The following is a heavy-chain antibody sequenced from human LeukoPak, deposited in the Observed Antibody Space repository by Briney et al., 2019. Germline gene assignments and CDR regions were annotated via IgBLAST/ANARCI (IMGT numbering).Heavy chain of an antibody. CDR1: GFTFGDYA. V-gene: IGHV3-49*04. D-gene: IGHD6-19*01. CDR2: IRSKAYGGTT. Sequence: GGSLRLSCTASGFTFGDYAMSWVRQAPGKGLEWVGFIRSKAYGGTTEYAASVKGRFTISRDDSKSFAYLQMNSLKTEDTAVYYCTRSAGYSSGWYHDYWGQGTLVTVSS. CDR3: TRSAGYSSGWYHDY. J-gene: IGHJ4*02.